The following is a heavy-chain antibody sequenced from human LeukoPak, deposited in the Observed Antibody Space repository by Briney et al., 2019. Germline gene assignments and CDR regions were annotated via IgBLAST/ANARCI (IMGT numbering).Heavy chain of an antibody. D-gene: IGHD4-23*01. J-gene: IGHJ4*02. CDR1: GGSISSYY. V-gene: IGHV4-59*08. CDR3: AMKRTYGANSGGLDY. CDR2: IYYSGST. Sequence: SETLSLTCTVSGGSISSYYWSWIRQPPGKGLEWIGYIYYSGSTNYNPSLKSRVTISVDTSKNQFSLKLSPVTAADAAVYYCAMKRTYGANSGGLDYWGQGTLVTVSS.